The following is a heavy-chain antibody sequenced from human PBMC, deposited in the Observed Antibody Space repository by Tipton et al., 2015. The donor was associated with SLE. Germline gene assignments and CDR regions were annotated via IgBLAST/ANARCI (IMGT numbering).Heavy chain of an antibody. V-gene: IGHV4-38-2*01. J-gene: IGHJ4*02. CDR3: ARGLQDAGAGTCDY. CDR1: GYSIGSAFY. Sequence: TLSLTCAVSGYSIGSAFYWGWIRQPPGKGLEWIGNIYHSGSTYYNPSLESRVTISVDTAKNQFSLKLTSLTAADTAVYYCARGLQDAGAGTCDYWGQGALVSVSS. D-gene: IGHD6-13*01. CDR2: IYHSGST.